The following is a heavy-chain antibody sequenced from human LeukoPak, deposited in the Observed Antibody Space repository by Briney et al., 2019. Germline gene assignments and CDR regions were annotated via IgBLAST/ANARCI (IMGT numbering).Heavy chain of an antibody. V-gene: IGHV1-2*02. CDR3: ARDRNGDGFAYFDY. J-gene: IGHJ4*02. D-gene: IGHD5-24*01. CDR2: INPHSGGT. CDR1: GYTFSGYH. Sequence: ASMKVSCKASGYTFSGYHMHWVRQAPGQGLEWMGWINPHSGGTSSAQKFQGRVTMTRDTSISTTYMELSTLRSDDTAVYYCARDRNGDGFAYFDYWGQGTLVTVSS.